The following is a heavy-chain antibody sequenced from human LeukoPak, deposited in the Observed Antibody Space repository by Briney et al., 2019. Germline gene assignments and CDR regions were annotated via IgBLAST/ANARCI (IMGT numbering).Heavy chain of an antibody. V-gene: IGHV3-21*01. J-gene: IGHJ5*02. CDR3: ARDPHTVAANWFDP. Sequence: GGSLRLSCAASGFTFNDYAMNWVRQAPGKGLEWVSSISDDGAYIYYADSVKGRFTISRDNANNSLYLQMNSLSPEDTAVYYCARDPHTVAANWFDPWGQGALVTVSS. CDR2: ISDDGAYI. CDR1: GFTFNDYA. D-gene: IGHD6-13*01.